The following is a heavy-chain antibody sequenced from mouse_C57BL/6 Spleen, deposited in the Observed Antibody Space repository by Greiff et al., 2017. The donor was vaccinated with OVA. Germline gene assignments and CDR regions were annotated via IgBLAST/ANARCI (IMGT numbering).Heavy chain of an antibody. CDR2: INPNNGGT. Sequence: EVQLQQSGPELVKPGASVKISCKASGYTFTDYYMNWVKQSHGKSLEWIGDINPNNGGTSYNQKFKGKATLTVDKSSSTAYMELRSLTSEDSAVYYCARYGNYVGYYFDYWGQGTTLTVSS. CDR1: GYTFTDYY. V-gene: IGHV1-26*01. CDR3: ARYGNYVGYYFDY. J-gene: IGHJ2*01. D-gene: IGHD2-1*01.